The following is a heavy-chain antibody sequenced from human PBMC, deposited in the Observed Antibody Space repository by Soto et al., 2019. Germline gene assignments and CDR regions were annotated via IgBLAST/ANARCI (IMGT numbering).Heavy chain of an antibody. CDR3: ARGPLWFGELSVSTFYYYYYMDV. CDR2: ISSSSYI. D-gene: IGHD3-10*01. CDR1: GFTFSSYS. J-gene: IGHJ6*03. Sequence: GGSLRLSCAASGFTFSSYSMNWVRQAPGKGLEWVSSISSSSYIYYADSVKGRFTISRDNAKNSLYLQMNSLRAEDTAVYYCARGPLWFGELSVSTFYYYYYMDVWGKGTTVTVSS. V-gene: IGHV3-21*01.